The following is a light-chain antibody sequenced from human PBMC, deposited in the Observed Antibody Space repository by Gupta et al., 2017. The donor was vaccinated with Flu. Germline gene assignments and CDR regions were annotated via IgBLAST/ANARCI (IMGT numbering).Light chain of an antibody. J-gene: IGLJ2*01. Sequence: VTMSCSGSTSNLGSNPVNWFQQLPGTAPKLLIYADDQRPSGVPDRFSGSKSATSAYLAISGLQSEDEAVYYCTSWDGSLKGRGFGGGTTVTVL. V-gene: IGLV1-44*01. CDR1: TSNLGSNP. CDR3: TSWDGSLKGRG. CDR2: ADD.